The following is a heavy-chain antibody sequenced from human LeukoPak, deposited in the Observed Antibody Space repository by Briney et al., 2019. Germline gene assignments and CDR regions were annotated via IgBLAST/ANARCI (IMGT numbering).Heavy chain of an antibody. V-gene: IGHV3-23*01. J-gene: IGHJ4*02. CDR1: GLTFTTYA. D-gene: IGHD4-17*01. CDR3: VKDYGEYYYFDY. Sequence: GGSLRLSCAASGLTFTTYAMSWVRQAPGKGLERVSAISGSGGSTYYADSVKGRFTISRDNSKSTLYLQMNTLRAEDTALYYCVKDYGEYYYFDYWGQGTLVTVSS. CDR2: ISGSGGST.